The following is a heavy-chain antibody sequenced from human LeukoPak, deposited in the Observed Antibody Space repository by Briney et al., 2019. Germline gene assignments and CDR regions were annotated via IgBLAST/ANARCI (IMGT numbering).Heavy chain of an antibody. Sequence: QPGGSLRLSCAASGFTFSSYWMSWVRQAPGKGLEWVANIKQDGSEKYYVDSVKGRFTISRDNAKNSLYLQMNSLRAEDTAVYYCARETQGSGSSYYYYGMDAWGQGTLVTVSS. V-gene: IGHV3-7*03. CDR1: GFTFSSYW. CDR3: ARETQGSGSSYYYYGMDA. D-gene: IGHD3-10*01. CDR2: IKQDGSEK. J-gene: IGHJ6*02.